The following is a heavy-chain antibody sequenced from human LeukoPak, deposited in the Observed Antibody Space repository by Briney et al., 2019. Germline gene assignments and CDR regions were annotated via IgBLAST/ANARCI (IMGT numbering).Heavy chain of an antibody. Sequence: PGGSLRLSCAASGFTFSSYWMTWVRQAPGKGLKWVANIKEDGTESFYVDSVKGRFTISRDNAKSSLFLQMNSLTDEDTAVYYCARVGSSRPFDNWGQGALVTVSS. CDR1: GFTFSSYW. J-gene: IGHJ4*02. D-gene: IGHD2-2*01. CDR2: IKEDGTES. V-gene: IGHV3-7*04. CDR3: ARVGSSRPFDN.